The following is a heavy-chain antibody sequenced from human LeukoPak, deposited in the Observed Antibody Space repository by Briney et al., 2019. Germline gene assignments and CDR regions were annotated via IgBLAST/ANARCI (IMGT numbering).Heavy chain of an antibody. CDR1: GFTFSNTW. Sequence: PGGSLRLSCAASGFTFSNTWMHWVRQAPGKGLVWVSRIHSDGISTTYADSVKGRFTISRDNSKNTLYLQMNSLRAEDTAVYYCARGPSGYHNTGGQGTLVTVSS. D-gene: IGHD5-12*01. CDR2: IHSDGIST. CDR3: ARGPSGYHNT. V-gene: IGHV3-74*03. J-gene: IGHJ4*02.